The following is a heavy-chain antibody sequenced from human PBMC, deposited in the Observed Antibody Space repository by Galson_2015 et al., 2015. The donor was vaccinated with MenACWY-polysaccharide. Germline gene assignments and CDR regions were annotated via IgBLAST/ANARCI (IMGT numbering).Heavy chain of an antibody. V-gene: IGHV1-18*01. CDR2: INAYSGDT. CDR3: ARVLYYNDSSGNYRNDWFDP. CDR1: GYTFTSYG. D-gene: IGHD3-22*01. J-gene: IGHJ5*02. Sequence: SVKVSCQASGYTFTSYGISWVRQAPGQGLEWMGRINAYSGDTNYAQKLQGRVTMTTDTSTSTAYMELRSLSSDDTAVYYCARVLYYNDSSGNYRNDWFDPWGQGTLVTVSS.